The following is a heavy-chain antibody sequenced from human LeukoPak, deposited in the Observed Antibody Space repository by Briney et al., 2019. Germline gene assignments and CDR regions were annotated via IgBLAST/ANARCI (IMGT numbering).Heavy chain of an antibody. D-gene: IGHD2-15*01. V-gene: IGHV4-39*01. CDR3: ARLKRDCSGGYCYFDYIDY. CDR2: IYYSGST. Sequence: PSETLSLTCTASGGSFSSGSSYGAWIRQPPGKGLEWIGSIYYSGSTFYSPPLKSRVTIFVDTSKSQFSLRLKSVTAADTAIYYCARLKRDCSGGYCYFDYIDYWGQGTLVTVSS. CDR1: GGSFSSGSSY. J-gene: IGHJ4*02.